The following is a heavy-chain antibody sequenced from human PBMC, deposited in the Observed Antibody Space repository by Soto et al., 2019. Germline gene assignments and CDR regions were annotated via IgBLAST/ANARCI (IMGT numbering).Heavy chain of an antibody. D-gene: IGHD4-4*01. J-gene: IGHJ6*02. CDR3: TRLYSNYGVGRYYYGMDV. CDR2: INPNSGGT. Sequence: VASVKVSCKASGYTFTGYYMHWVRQAPGQGLEWMGWINPNSGGTNYAQKFQGWVTMTRDTSISTAYMELSRLRSDDTAVYYCTRLYSNYGVGRYYYGMDVWGQGTTVTVSS. V-gene: IGHV1-2*04. CDR1: GYTFTGYY.